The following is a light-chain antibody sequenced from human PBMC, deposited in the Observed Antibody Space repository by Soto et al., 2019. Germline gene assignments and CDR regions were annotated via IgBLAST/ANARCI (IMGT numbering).Light chain of an antibody. CDR1: QSISFY. CDR3: QQSYSMPRT. V-gene: IGKV1-39*01. CDR2: TAS. J-gene: IGKJ1*01. Sequence: DIEMTQFPSSLSASVGDRATITCRASQSISFYLNWYQQKPGKATKLLIYTASNVQSGVPSRISGSGSGTEFTLTITSLQPEDFATYYCQQSYSMPRTFGQGTKV.